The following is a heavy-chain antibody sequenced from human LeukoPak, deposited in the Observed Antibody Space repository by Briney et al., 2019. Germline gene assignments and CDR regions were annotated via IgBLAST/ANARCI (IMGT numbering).Heavy chain of an antibody. CDR3: AKDLGYRGGYFDY. J-gene: IGHJ4*02. V-gene: IGHV3-9*01. CDR2: ISWNSGSI. CDR1: GFTFDDYA. Sequence: PGRSLRLSCAASGFTFDDYAMHWVRQAPGKGLEWVSGISWNSGSIGYADSVKGRFTISRDNAKNSLYLQMNSLRAEDTALYYCAKDLGYRGGYFDYWGQGTLVTVSS. D-gene: IGHD3-16*01.